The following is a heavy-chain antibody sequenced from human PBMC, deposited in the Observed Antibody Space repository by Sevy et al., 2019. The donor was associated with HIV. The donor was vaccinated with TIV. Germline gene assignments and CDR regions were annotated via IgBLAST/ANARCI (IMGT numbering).Heavy chain of an antibody. CDR2: IWFDGSNT. Sequence: GGSLRLSCAASGFTFSSYGMHWVRQAPGKGLEWVAVIWFDGSNTYYADSVKGRFTISRDIGENTLHLQMNSLRAEDTAVYYCARDLEFYDYGAYGPSFMPDYWGQGTLVTVSS. CDR1: GFTFSSYG. V-gene: IGHV3-33*01. J-gene: IGHJ4*02. D-gene: IGHD3-16*01. CDR3: ARDLEFYDYGAYGPSFMPDY.